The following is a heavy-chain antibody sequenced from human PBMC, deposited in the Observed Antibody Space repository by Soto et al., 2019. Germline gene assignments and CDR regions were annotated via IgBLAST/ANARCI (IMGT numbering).Heavy chain of an antibody. CDR1: AFTLSTYT. D-gene: IGHD3-16*01. CDR3: ARVLGGVPGIFDT. V-gene: IGHV3-30-3*01. CDR2: ISFDGDTE. J-gene: IGHJ4*02. Sequence: QVQVVESGGGVVQPGGSLRLSCADSAFTLSTYTMHWVRQAPGKGLEWVAVISFDGDTEYNADSVKGRFTVSRDDSKNALYLLMNSLRPEDTGIYYCARVLGGVPGIFDTWDQGTLVTVSS.